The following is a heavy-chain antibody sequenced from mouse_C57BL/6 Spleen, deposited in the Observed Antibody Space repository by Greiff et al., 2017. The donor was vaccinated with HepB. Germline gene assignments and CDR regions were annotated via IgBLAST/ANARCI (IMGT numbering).Heavy chain of an antibody. J-gene: IGHJ4*01. D-gene: IGHD1-1*01. Sequence: EVQLQQSGPVLVKPGASVKMSCKASGYTFTDYYMNWVKQSHGKSLEWIGVINPYNGGTSYNQKFKGKATLTVDKSSSTAYMELNSLTSEDSAVYYCARNDGSSSYYAMDYWGQGTSVTVSS. CDR1: GYTFTDYY. CDR3: ARNDGSSSYYAMDY. CDR2: INPYNGGT. V-gene: IGHV1-19*01.